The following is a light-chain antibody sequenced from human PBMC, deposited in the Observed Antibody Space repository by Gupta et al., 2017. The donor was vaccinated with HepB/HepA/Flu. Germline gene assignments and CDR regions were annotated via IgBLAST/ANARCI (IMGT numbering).Light chain of an antibody. J-gene: IGKJ4*01. CDR1: QSVSSN. V-gene: IGKV3-15*01. CDR3: QQYNNWPFT. Sequence: EIVMTQSPATLSVSPGERATLSCRASQSVSSNLAWYQQKPDQAPRLLIYGASTRATGIPARFSGSGSGTEFTLTISSLQSEDFAFYYCQQYNNWPFTFGGGTKVEIK. CDR2: GAS.